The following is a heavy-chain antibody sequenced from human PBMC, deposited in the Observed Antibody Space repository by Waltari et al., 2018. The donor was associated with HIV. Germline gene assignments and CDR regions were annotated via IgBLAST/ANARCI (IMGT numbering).Heavy chain of an antibody. Sequence: QVQLQQWGAGLLKPSETLSLTCAVYGGSFSGYYWSWIRQPPGKGLEWIGEINHSGSTNYNPSLKSRVTISVDTSKNQFSLKLSSVTAADTAVYYCARGRLSLINYYYYYMDVWGKGTTVTVSS. CDR3: ARGRLSLINYYYYYMDV. J-gene: IGHJ6*03. V-gene: IGHV4-34*01. CDR2: INHSGST. CDR1: GGSFSGYY. D-gene: IGHD2-2*01.